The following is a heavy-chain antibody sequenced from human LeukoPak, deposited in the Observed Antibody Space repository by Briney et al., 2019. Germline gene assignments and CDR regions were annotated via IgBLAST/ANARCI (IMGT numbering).Heavy chain of an antibody. CDR2: ISGSSATT. Sequence: AGGSLRLSCAASGFTFSHYTMTWVRQAPGKGLEWVSVISGSSATTYYADSVKGRFTISRDNSKNTLYLQMNRLRAEDTAVYYCARGFRGYYFAYWGQGTVVTVSS. D-gene: IGHD2-21*01. CDR1: GFTFSHYT. CDR3: ARGFRGYYFAY. J-gene: IGHJ4*02. V-gene: IGHV3-23*01.